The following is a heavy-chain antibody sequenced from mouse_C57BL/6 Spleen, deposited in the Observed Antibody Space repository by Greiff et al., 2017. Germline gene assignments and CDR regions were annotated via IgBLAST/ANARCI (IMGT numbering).Heavy chain of an antibody. Sequence: EVQLQQSGPELVKPGDSVKLSCQASGYSFTGYFMNWVMQSHGKSLEWIGRINPYNGDTFYNQKFKGKATLTVDKSSSTAHMEYRSLTSEDSAVYYCARSNPYYYAMDYWGQGTSVTVSS. CDR3: ARSNPYYYAMDY. J-gene: IGHJ4*01. CDR1: GYSFTGYF. CDR2: INPYNGDT. V-gene: IGHV1-20*01. D-gene: IGHD2-5*01.